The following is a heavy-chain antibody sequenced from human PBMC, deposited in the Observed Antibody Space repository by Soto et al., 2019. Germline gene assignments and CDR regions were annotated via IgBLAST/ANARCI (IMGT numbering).Heavy chain of an antibody. CDR2: INPSSGDT. J-gene: IGHJ4*02. CDR1: GYTFTSYY. CDR3: TSEGGSYDY. V-gene: IGHV1-46*01. D-gene: IGHD1-26*01. Sequence: ASVKVFCKASGYTFTSYYMHWVRQAPGQGLEWMGIINPSSGDTTYAQKFQGRVTMTRDTSTSTIYMQLSSLRSEDTAVYYCTSEGGSYDYWGQGTLVTVSS.